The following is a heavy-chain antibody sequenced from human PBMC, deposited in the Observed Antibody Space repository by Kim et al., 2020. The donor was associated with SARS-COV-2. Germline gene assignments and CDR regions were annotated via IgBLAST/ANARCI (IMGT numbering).Heavy chain of an antibody. CDR3: ARGSKYSYGEFDY. CDR1: GFTFSCYG. Sequence: GGSLRLSCAASGFTFSCYGMHWVRQAPGKGLEWVAVISYDGSNKYYADSVKGRFTISRDNSKNTLYLQMNSLRAEDTAVYYCARGSKYSYGEFDYWGQGTLVTVSS. V-gene: IGHV3-33*05. CDR2: ISYDGSNK. J-gene: IGHJ4*02. D-gene: IGHD5-18*01.